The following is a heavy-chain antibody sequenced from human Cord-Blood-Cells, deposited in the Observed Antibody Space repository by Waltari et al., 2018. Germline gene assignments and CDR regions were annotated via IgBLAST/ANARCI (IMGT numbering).Heavy chain of an antibody. Sequence: QVQLVESGGGVVQPGRSLRLSCAASGFTFSSYAMHWVRQAPGKGLEWVAVISHDGSNKYYADSVKCRFTISRDNSKNTLYLQMNSLRAEDTAVYYCAREGSSSSWYEFDYWGQGTLVTVSS. CDR1: GFTFSSYA. V-gene: IGHV3-30-3*01. J-gene: IGHJ4*02. D-gene: IGHD6-13*01. CDR2: ISHDGSNK. CDR3: AREGSSSSWYEFDY.